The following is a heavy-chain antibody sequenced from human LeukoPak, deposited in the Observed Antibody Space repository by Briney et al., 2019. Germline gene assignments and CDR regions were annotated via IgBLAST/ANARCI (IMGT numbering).Heavy chain of an antibody. V-gene: IGHV3-21*01. CDR2: ISSSSSYI. D-gene: IGHD5-12*01. CDR3: ARGVATIELVDY. CDR1: GFTFSSYS. J-gene: IGHJ4*02. Sequence: GGSLRLSCAASGFTFSSYSMNWVRQAPGKGLEWVSSISSSSSYIYYADSVKGRFTISRDNAKNSLYLQMNSLRAEDTAVYYCARGVATIELVDYWGQGTLVTVSS.